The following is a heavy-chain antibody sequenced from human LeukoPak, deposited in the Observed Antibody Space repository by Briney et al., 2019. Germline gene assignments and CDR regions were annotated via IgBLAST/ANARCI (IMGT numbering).Heavy chain of an antibody. CDR2: IKSTGTT. J-gene: IGHJ4*02. Sequence: PGGSLRLSCVASGFTFSNYWMGWVRQAPGKGLEWVGRIKSTGTTDYAAPVKGRFSISRDDSKNTLFLQMSSLITEDTAVYYCASDLPTLGSGEMDYWGQGTRVTVSS. CDR1: GFTFSNYW. V-gene: IGHV3-15*01. CDR3: ASDLPTLGSGEMDY. D-gene: IGHD3-10*01.